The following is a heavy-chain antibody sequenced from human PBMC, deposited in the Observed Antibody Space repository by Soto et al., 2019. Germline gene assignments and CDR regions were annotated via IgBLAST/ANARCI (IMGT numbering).Heavy chain of an antibody. CDR3: AREVGYYSATRRNLYFDY. D-gene: IGHD2-2*01. Sequence: SETLSLTCAVYGGSFSGYYWSWVRQSPGKGLEWIGDINHPGGTNYNPSLKSRVTISVDSSKTQFSLNLSSVTAADTAVYYCAREVGYYSATRRNLYFDYWGPGTLVTVSS. V-gene: IGHV4-34*01. CDR1: GGSFSGYY. J-gene: IGHJ4*02. CDR2: INHPGGT.